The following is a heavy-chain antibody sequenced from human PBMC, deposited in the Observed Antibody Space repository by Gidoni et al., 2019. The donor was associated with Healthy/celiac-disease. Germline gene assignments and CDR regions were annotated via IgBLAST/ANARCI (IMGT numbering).Heavy chain of an antibody. CDR3: AKDSQSTIYYYYGMDV. D-gene: IGHD3-3*01. Sequence: EVQLLESGGGLVQPGGSLRLSGAASGFTFSSYAMSWVRQAPGKGLEWVSAISGSGGSTYYADSVKGRFTISRDNSKNTLYLQMNSLRAEDTAVYYCAKDSQSTIYYYYGMDVWGQGTTVTVSS. CDR2: ISGSGGST. CDR1: GFTFSSYA. V-gene: IGHV3-23*01. J-gene: IGHJ6*02.